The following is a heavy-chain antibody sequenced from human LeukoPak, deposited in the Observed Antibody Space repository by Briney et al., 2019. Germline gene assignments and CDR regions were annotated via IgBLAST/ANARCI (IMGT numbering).Heavy chain of an antibody. Sequence: GGSLRLSCAASGFTFSSYAMSWVRQAPGKGLEWVSAISGSGGSTYYADAVKGRLTISRDNSKNTLYLQMNSLRAEDTAVYYCAKEGNGDYYFDYWAQGTLVTVSS. J-gene: IGHJ4*02. D-gene: IGHD4-17*01. V-gene: IGHV3-23*01. CDR3: AKEGNGDYYFDY. CDR1: GFTFSSYA. CDR2: ISGSGGST.